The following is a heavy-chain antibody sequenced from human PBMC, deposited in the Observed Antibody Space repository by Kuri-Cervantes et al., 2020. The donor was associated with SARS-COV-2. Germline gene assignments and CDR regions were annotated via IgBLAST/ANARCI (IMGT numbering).Heavy chain of an antibody. CDR1: GFTVSSNY. D-gene: IGHD3-16*01. V-gene: IGHV3-66*01. CDR3: ARDSPSVMGFDY. J-gene: IGHJ4*02. CDR2: IYSGGST. Sequence: GESLKISCAASGFTVSSNYMSWVRQAPGKGLEWVSVIYSGGSTYYADSVKGRFTISRDNSKNTLYLQMNSLRAEDTAVYYCARDSPSVMGFDYWGQGTLVTVSS.